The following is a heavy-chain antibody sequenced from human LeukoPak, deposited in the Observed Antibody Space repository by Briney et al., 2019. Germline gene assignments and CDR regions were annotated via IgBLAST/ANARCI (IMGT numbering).Heavy chain of an antibody. CDR1: GFIVSTNY. Sequence: GGSLRLSCVASGFIVSTNYMSWVRQAPGEGLEWVSGINCNGGSTGYADSVKGRFTISRDNAKNSLYLQMNSLRAEDTALYYCAREYNWNPFDIWGQGTMVTVSS. CDR2: INCNGGST. D-gene: IGHD1-20*01. V-gene: IGHV3-20*04. CDR3: AREYNWNPFDI. J-gene: IGHJ3*02.